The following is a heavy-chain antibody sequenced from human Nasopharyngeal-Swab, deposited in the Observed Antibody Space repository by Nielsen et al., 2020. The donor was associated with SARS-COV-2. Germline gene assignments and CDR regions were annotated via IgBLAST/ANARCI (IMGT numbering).Heavy chain of an antibody. CDR2: ISAYNGNT. Sequence: ASVKVSCKASGYTFTSYGISWVRQAPGQGLDWMGWISAYNGNTNYAQKLQGRVTMTTDTSTSTAYMELRSLRSDDTAVYYCARDSLYYDFWSGSDYYYYGMDVWGQGTTVTVSS. CDR3: ARDSLYYDFWSGSDYYYYGMDV. D-gene: IGHD3-3*01. V-gene: IGHV1-18*01. CDR1: GYTFTSYG. J-gene: IGHJ6*02.